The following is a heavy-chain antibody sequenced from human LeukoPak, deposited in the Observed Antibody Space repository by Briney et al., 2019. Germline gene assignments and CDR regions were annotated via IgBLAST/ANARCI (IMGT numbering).Heavy chain of an antibody. CDR3: ARRPVVGATRSDAFDI. V-gene: IGHV4-59*08. D-gene: IGHD1-26*01. CDR1: GGSFSSYY. CDR2: IYYSGST. Sequence: SETLSLTCTVSGGSFSSYYWSWIRQPPGKGLEWIGYIYYSGSTNYNPSLKSRVTISVDTSKNQFSLKLSSVAAADTAVYYCARRPVVGATRSDAFDIWGQGTMVTVSS. J-gene: IGHJ3*02.